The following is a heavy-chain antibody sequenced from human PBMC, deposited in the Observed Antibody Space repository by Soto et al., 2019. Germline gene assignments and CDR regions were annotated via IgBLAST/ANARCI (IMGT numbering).Heavy chain of an antibody. CDR2: SNWNSGSI. D-gene: IGHD6-13*01. Sequence: EVQLVESGGGLVQPGRSLRLSCAASGFTFDDYAMHWVRQVPGKCLEWVSGSNWNSGSIGYGDAVKGRFAISRDNAKNSLDLQMNSLSAEDTAFYYCVKDESINWYSGHFRHWGQGTLVTVSS. CDR1: GFTFDDYA. V-gene: IGHV3-9*01. J-gene: IGHJ1*01. CDR3: VKDESINWYSGHFRH.